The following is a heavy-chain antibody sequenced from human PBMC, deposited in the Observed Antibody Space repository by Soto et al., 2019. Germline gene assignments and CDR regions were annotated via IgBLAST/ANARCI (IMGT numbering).Heavy chain of an antibody. D-gene: IGHD1-26*01. CDR1: GGTFSSYA. CDR3: AREGAAIVGATSIWFDP. CDR2: IIPIFGTA. V-gene: IGHV1-69*13. Sequence: GASVKVSCKASGGTFSSYAISWVRQAPGQGLEWMGGIIPIFGTANYAQKFQGRVTITADESTSTAYMELSSLRSEDTAVYYCAREGAAIVGATSIWFDPWGQGTLVTVSS. J-gene: IGHJ5*02.